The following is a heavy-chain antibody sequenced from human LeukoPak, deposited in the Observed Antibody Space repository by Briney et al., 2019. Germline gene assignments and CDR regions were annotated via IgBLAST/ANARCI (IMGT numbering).Heavy chain of an antibody. V-gene: IGHV4-59*01. CDR3: ARDSHSVDTATPRGFDP. D-gene: IGHD2-15*01. J-gene: IGHJ5*02. CDR1: GDSISSNF. CDR2: FHDSGSA. Sequence: SGTLSLTCTVSGDSISSNFWSWSRQPPGKGLEWIGYFHDSGSANYNPSLKSRITMSVDTSKNQFSLKLRSVTAADTAVYYCARDSHSVDTATPRGFDPWGQGTLVTVSS.